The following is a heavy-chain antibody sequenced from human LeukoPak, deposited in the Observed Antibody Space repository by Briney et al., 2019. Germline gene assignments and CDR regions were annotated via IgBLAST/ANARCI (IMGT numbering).Heavy chain of an antibody. CDR2: IRYDGSNK. V-gene: IGHV3-30*02. Sequence: PGRSLRLSCAASGFTFSSYGMHWVRQAPGKGLEWVAFIRYDGSNKYYADSVKGRFTISRDNSKNTLYLQMNSLRAEDTAVYYCAKGPTARPFYYYYMDVWGKGTTVTVSS. CDR3: AKGPTARPFYYYYMDV. D-gene: IGHD6-6*01. J-gene: IGHJ6*03. CDR1: GFTFSSYG.